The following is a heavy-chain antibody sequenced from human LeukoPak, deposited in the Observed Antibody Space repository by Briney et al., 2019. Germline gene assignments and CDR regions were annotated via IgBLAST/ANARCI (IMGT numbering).Heavy chain of an antibody. Sequence: PSETLSLTCTVSGGSFSSYYWSWIRQPPGKGLEWIGYIYYRVTSDYNPSLKSRVTMSVDMSTRQISLKLSSVTAADTAVYYCARAVGGDGSGSLWGPGTLVTVSS. D-gene: IGHD3-10*01. CDR2: IYYRVTS. J-gene: IGHJ4*02. CDR3: ARAVGGDGSGSL. V-gene: IGHV4-59*01. CDR1: GGSFSSYY.